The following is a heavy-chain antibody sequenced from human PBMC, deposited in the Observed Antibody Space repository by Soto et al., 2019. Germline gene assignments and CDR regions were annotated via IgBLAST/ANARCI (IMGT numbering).Heavy chain of an antibody. CDR2: IKQDGGDQ. CDR1: GFTFNYYW. CDR3: ARDDGVDY. V-gene: IGHV3-7*03. Sequence: GGSLRLSCVASGFTFNYYWMSWVRQAPGKGLEWVANIKQDGGDQYYLDSVKGRFTISRDNAKNLLYLQMSSLRAEDTAVYYCARDDGVDYWGQGTLVTVSS. J-gene: IGHJ4*02.